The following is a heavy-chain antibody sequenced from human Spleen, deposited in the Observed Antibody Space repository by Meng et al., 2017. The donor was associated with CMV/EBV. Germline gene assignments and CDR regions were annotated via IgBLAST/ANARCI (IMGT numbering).Heavy chain of an antibody. CDR1: GFIFGDYA. CDR3: ARGRVYSSGWFYFDY. V-gene: IGHV3-48*03. J-gene: IGHJ4*02. CDR2: ISSSGNIV. D-gene: IGHD6-19*01. Sequence: GESLKISCRGSGFIFGDYALNWVRQAPGKGLEWISYISSSGNIVYHADSVRGRFTISRDNAKNTLYVQMNSLTAEDTAVYYCARGRVYSSGWFYFDYWGQGTLVTVSS.